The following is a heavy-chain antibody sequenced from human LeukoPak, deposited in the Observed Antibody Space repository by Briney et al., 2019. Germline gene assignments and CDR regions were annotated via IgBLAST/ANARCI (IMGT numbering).Heavy chain of an antibody. CDR2: INHSGST. Sequence: PSETLSLTCAVYGGSFSGYYWNWIRQSPGKGLEWIGEINHSGSTNYNPSLESRVTISVDTSKNQFSLKLSSVTAADTAVYYCVVAAGTRSAYWGQGTLVTVSS. CDR1: GGSFSGYY. V-gene: IGHV4-34*01. D-gene: IGHD6-13*01. J-gene: IGHJ4*02. CDR3: VVAAGTRSAY.